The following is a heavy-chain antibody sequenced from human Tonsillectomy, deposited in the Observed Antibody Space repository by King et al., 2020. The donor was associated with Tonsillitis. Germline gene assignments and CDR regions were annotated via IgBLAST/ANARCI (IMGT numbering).Heavy chain of an antibody. D-gene: IGHD1-26*01. CDR1: GFTFSSFG. Sequence: VQLVESGGGVVQPGRSLRLSCAASGFTFSSFGMHWVRQALGKRLEWVATISYDGTIKNDADPVKGRFTISRDNSRNTVFLHMNSLRPEDTAVYYCARWAREFDYWGQGTLVTVSS. CDR3: ARWAREFDY. V-gene: IGHV3-30-3*01. J-gene: IGHJ4*02. CDR2: ISYDGTIK.